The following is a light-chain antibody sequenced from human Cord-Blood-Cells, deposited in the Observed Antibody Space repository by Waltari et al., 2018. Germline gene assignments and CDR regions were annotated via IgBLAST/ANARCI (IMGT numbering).Light chain of an antibody. J-gene: IGLJ3*02. CDR1: SSDVGGYNY. CDR2: DGS. V-gene: IGLV2-14*01. CDR3: WSYAGSSTWV. Sequence: QSALTQPASVSGSPGQSITISCTGTSSDVGGYNYVSWYQQHPGKAPKLMIYDGSNRPSGGSNRFSGSKSGNTASLTISGLQAEDVADYYCWSYAGSSTWVFGGGTKLTVL.